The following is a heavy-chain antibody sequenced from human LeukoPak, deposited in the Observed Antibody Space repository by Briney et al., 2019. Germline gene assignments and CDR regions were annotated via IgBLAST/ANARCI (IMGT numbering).Heavy chain of an antibody. V-gene: IGHV3-23*01. CDR1: GFTFTTYA. Sequence: GGSLRLSCAASGFTFTTYAMNWVRQAPGKGLEWVSAISPSGRTTDYADPVKGRFTISRDNSKNTLYLQMNSLRAEDTAVYYCAKVVLVGAISGPGYWGQGTLVTVSS. CDR3: AKVVLVGAISGPGY. CDR2: ISPSGRTT. J-gene: IGHJ4*02. D-gene: IGHD1-26*01.